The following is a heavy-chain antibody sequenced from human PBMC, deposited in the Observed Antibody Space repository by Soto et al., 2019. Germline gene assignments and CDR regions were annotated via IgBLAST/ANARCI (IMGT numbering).Heavy chain of an antibody. CDR3: RRSSRYSTDV. D-gene: IGHD6-13*01. J-gene: IGHJ6*02. Sequence: SETLSLTCTVSGDSIRSSSYWGWIRQPPGKGLEWIGSICSTGNTYYNPSLNSQVTISVDTSKNQFSLNVISVTAADTAVYYCRRSSRYSTDVCAQGTSVTVSS. CDR2: ICSTGNT. V-gene: IGHV4-39*01. CDR1: GDSIRSSSY.